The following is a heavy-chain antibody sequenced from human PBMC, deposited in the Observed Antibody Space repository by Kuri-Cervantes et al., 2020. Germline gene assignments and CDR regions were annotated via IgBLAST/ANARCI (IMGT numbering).Heavy chain of an antibody. Sequence: GGSLRLSCTASGFTFGDYAMNWVRQAPGKGLEWVSSISSSSSYIYYADSVKGRFTISRDNAKNSLYLQMNSLRAEDTAVYYCARVGGGDCWDYWGQGTLVTVSS. CDR1: GFTFGDYA. J-gene: IGHJ4*02. V-gene: IGHV3-21*03. CDR3: ARVGGGDCWDY. D-gene: IGHD2-21*02. CDR2: ISSSSSYI.